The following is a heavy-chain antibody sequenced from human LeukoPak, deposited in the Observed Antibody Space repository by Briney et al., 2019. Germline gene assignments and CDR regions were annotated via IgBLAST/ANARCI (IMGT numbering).Heavy chain of an antibody. V-gene: IGHV4-38-2*02. D-gene: IGHD3-22*01. J-gene: IGHJ3*02. CDR2: IYHSGST. Sequence: WEALSLTCTVSGYSISSGYYWGWIRQPPGKWLEWIGSIYHSGSTYYNPSLKSRVTISVDTSKNQFSLKLSSVTAADTAVYYCASLRTDYYYSSSYFYESLFDIWGQGTMVTVSS. CDR1: GYSISSGYY. CDR3: ASLRTDYYYSSSYFYESLFDI.